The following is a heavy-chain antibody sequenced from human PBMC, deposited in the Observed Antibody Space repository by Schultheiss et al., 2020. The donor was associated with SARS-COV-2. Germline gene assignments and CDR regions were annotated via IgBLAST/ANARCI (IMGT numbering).Heavy chain of an antibody. CDR1: GFSLSTSGMR. CDR3: AHKEYYYGSGSKNAFDI. D-gene: IGHD3-10*01. V-gene: IGHV2-5*08. Sequence: SGPTLVKPTQTLTLTCTFSGFSLSTSGMRVSWIRQPPGKALEWLARIDWDDDKRYSPSLKSSLTITKDTSKNQVVLTMTNMDPVDTATYYCAHKEYYYGSGSKNAFDIWGQGTMVTVSS. CDR2: IDWDDDK. J-gene: IGHJ3*02.